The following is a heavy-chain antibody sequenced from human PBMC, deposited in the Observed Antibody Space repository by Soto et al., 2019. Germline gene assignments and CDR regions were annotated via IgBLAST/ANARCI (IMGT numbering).Heavy chain of an antibody. J-gene: IGHJ6*02. D-gene: IGHD5-12*01. Sequence: GGSLRLSCTVSGFTFNNSGMHWVRQAPGKGLEWMAVISYDGSDKYYADFVKGRVIISRDNSKNTLNSEMNSLRAEDTATYYCVKDRVPGAYGHYYGMDVWGQGTTVTVSS. V-gene: IGHV3-30*18. CDR1: GFTFNNSG. CDR2: ISYDGSDK. CDR3: VKDRVPGAYGHYYGMDV.